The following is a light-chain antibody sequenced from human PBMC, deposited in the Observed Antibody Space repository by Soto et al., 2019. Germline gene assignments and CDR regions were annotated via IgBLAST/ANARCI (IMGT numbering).Light chain of an antibody. Sequence: EIVLTQSPGTLSLSPGERATLSCRASQSVRSSYLAWYQQKPGQAPRLLIYGVSSRATGIPDRFSGSGSGTDFTLTITRLEPEDFAMYYCQKYGNSPYTFGQGTELEIK. J-gene: IGKJ2*01. CDR2: GVS. CDR3: QKYGNSPYT. V-gene: IGKV3-20*01. CDR1: QSVRSSY.